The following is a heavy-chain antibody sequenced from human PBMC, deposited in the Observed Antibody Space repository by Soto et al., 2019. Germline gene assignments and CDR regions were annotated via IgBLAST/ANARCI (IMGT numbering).Heavy chain of an antibody. CDR1: GLPVAGSY. J-gene: IGHJ6*02. Sequence: GGSLRLSCVASGLPVAGSYMAWVRQAPGKGLEWASVIYNDGTTYYSQSVEGRFTISRDTSKNTLYLQMDRLRDEGTAVYYCVRPLPSGQTHARDVWGQGTTVTVSS. CDR2: IYNDGTT. V-gene: IGHV3-53*01. CDR3: VRPLPSGQTHARDV. D-gene: IGHD3-10*01.